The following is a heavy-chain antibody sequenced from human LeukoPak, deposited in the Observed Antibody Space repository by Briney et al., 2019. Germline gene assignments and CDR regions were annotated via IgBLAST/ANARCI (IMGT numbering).Heavy chain of an antibody. V-gene: IGHV4-39*07. J-gene: IGHJ4*02. D-gene: IGHD3-3*01. CDR3: ARVIGLSDYDFWSGYYNSDYYFDY. CDR1: GGSISSSSYY. Sequence: SETLSLTCTVSGGSISSSSYYWGWIRQPPGKGLEWIGEINHSGSTNYNPSLKSRVTISVDTSKNQFSLKLSSVTAADTAVYYCARVIGLSDYDFWSGYYNSDYYFDYWGQGTLVTVSS. CDR2: INHSGST.